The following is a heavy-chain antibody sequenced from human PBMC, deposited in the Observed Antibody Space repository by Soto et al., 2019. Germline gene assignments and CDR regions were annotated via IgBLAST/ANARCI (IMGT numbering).Heavy chain of an antibody. CDR3: TRVGGYYGDYPNFDY. V-gene: IGHV4-59*01. J-gene: IGHJ4*02. D-gene: IGHD4-17*01. CDR2: IYYSGST. CDR1: GGSINGYY. Sequence: QVQLQESGPGLVKPSETLSLTCTVSGGSINGYYWSWIRQPPGKQLQWIGNIYYSGSTNYNPSLRGRVTISVVSSKNHVSLRLSAVTAGDTAVYYCTRVGGYYGDYPNFDYWGQGTLVTVSS.